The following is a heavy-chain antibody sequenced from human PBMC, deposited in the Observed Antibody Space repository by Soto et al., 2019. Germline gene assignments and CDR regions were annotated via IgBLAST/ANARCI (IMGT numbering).Heavy chain of an antibody. V-gene: IGHV4-31*03. D-gene: IGHD3-10*01. CDR2: IYYSGST. Sequence: SETLSLTCSVSGGSISSGGYYWSWIRQHPGKGLEWIGYIYYSGSTYYNPSLKSRVTISVDTSKNQFSLKLSSVTAADTAVYYCAAHYGSGSYYVVPWGQGTLVTVSS. CDR3: AAHYGSGSYYVVP. CDR1: GGSISSGGYY. J-gene: IGHJ5*02.